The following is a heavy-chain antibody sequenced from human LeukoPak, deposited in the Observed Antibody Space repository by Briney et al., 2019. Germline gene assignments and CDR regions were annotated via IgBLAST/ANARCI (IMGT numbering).Heavy chain of an antibody. CDR3: ARADCTSSSCYNNFDY. CDR1: GYTFTSYY. Sequence: ASVKVSCKASGYTFTSYYMHWVRQAPGQGLEWMGWISGYNGNTDCAHKLQGRVTMTTDTSTSTAYMELRSLRSDDTAVYYCARADCTSSSCYNNFDYWGQGTLVTVSA. CDR2: ISGYNGNT. D-gene: IGHD2-2*02. J-gene: IGHJ4*02. V-gene: IGHV1-18*04.